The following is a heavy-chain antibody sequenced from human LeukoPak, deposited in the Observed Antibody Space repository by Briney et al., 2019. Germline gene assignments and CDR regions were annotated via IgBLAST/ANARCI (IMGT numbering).Heavy chain of an antibody. D-gene: IGHD1-26*01. V-gene: IGHV4-39*07. Sequence: SDTLSLTCTVSGGSISSSSYYWGWLRQPPGKGLEWIGSIYDSGSTYYNPSLKSRVTISVDPSKNQFSLTLSSVTAADTAVYYCASHVSGSLTFCYYYYMDVWGKGTTVTVSS. J-gene: IGHJ6*03. CDR1: GGSISSSSYY. CDR3: ASHVSGSLTFCYYYYMDV. CDR2: IYDSGST.